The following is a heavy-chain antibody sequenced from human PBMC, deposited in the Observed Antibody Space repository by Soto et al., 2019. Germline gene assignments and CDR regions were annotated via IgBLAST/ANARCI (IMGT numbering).Heavy chain of an antibody. CDR2: ISAYNGNT. Sequence: ASVKVSCKASGYTFTSYGISWVRQAPGQGLEWMGWISAYNGNTNYAQKLQGRVTMTTDTSTSTAYMELRSLRSDDTAVYYCARGLYSSSAIVYYGMDFWGQGTTVTVSS. D-gene: IGHD6-13*01. J-gene: IGHJ6*02. CDR3: ARGLYSSSAIVYYGMDF. V-gene: IGHV1-18*01. CDR1: GYTFTSYG.